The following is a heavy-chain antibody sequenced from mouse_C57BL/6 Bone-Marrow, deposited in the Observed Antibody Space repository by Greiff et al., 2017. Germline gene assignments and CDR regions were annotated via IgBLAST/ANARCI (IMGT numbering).Heavy chain of an antibody. CDR2: ISDGGSYT. Sequence: EVKLMESGGGLVKPGGSLKLSCAASGFTFSSYAMSWVRQTPEKRLEWVATISDGGSYTYYPDNVKGRFTISRDNAKNNLYLQMSHLKSEDTAMYYCARFDYDEAWFAYWGQGTLVTVSA. J-gene: IGHJ3*01. D-gene: IGHD2-4*01. CDR3: ARFDYDEAWFAY. V-gene: IGHV5-4*03. CDR1: GFTFSSYA.